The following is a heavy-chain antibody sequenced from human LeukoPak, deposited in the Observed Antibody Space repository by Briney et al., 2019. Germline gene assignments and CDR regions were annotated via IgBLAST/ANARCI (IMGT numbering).Heavy chain of an antibody. Sequence: ASVKVSCKASGYTFTGYDINWVRQATGQGLEWMGWMNPNSGNTGYAQKFQGRVTMTSNTSISTAYMELSSLRSEDTAVYYCASRSDIVVVPAAIYGMDVWGQGTTVTVSS. D-gene: IGHD2-2*01. CDR3: ASRSDIVVVPAAIYGMDV. CDR1: GYTFTGYD. J-gene: IGHJ6*02. V-gene: IGHV1-8*01. CDR2: MNPNSGNT.